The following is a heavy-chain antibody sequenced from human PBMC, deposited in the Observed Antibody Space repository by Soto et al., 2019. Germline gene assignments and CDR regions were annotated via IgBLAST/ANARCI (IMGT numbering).Heavy chain of an antibody. J-gene: IGHJ4*02. CDR2: IYYSGST. D-gene: IGHD3-22*01. Sequence: SETLSLTCTVSGGSISSYYWSWIRQPPGKGLEWIGYIYYSGSTNYNPSLKSRVTISVDTSKNQFSLKLSSVTAADTAVYYCAREYYDSSGYCYFYYFDYWGQGTLVTVSS. CDR1: GGSISSYY. V-gene: IGHV4-59*01. CDR3: AREYYDSSGYCYFYYFDY.